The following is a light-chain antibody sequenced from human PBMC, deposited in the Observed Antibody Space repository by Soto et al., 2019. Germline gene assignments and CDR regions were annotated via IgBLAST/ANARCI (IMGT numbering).Light chain of an antibody. V-gene: IGKV3-20*01. CDR1: QSVSSSY. Sequence: EIVLTQSPGTLSLSPGERATLSCRASQSVSSSYLAWYQQKVGQAPRLLIYGASSRATGIPDRFSGSGSGTDFTLTISRLEPEDFAVYYCQQYGSSPITFGPGTRWIS. CDR3: QQYGSSPIT. CDR2: GAS. J-gene: IGKJ3*01.